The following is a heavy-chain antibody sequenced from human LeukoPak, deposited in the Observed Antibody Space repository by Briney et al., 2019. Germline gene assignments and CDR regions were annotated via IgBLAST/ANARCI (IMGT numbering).Heavy chain of an antibody. Sequence: GESLKISCKGSGYSFTSYWIGWVRQMPGKGLEWMGIIYPGDSDTRYSPSFQGQVTISADKSISTAYLQWSSLMASDTAMYYCARSKTYYYGSGVAFDIWGQGTMVTVSS. J-gene: IGHJ3*02. CDR1: GYSFTSYW. D-gene: IGHD3-10*01. CDR2: IYPGDSDT. CDR3: ARSKTYYYGSGVAFDI. V-gene: IGHV5-51*01.